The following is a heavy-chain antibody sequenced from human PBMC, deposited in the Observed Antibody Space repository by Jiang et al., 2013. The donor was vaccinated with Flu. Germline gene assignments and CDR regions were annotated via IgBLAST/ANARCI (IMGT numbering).Heavy chain of an antibody. CDR2: IIPIFGTA. CDR3: ARESRSTAADYGCFDP. CDR1: GGTFSSYA. D-gene: IGHD4/OR15-4a*01. J-gene: IGHJ5*02. V-gene: IGHV1-69*01. Sequence: SVKVSCKASGGTFSSYAISWVRQAPGQGLEWMGGIIPIFGTANYAQKFQGRVTITADESTSTAYMELSSLRSEDTAVYYCARESRSTAADYGCFDPWGQGTLVTVSS.